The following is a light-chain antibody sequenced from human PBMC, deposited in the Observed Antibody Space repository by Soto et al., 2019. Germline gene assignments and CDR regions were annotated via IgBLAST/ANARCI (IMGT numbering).Light chain of an antibody. CDR2: DAS. Sequence: EIQMTQSPATLSASVGDRVTITCRASQSISSWLAWYQQKPGKXPXXLIYDASSLESGVPSRFIGIGSGTEFTLTISSLQPDDSATDHCQQYNSYWTFGQGTKVDIK. CDR3: QQYNSYWT. CDR1: QSISSW. J-gene: IGKJ1*01. V-gene: IGKV1-5*01.